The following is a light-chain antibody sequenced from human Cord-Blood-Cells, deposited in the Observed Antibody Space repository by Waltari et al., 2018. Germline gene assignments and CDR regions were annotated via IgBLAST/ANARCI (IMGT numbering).Light chain of an antibody. CDR2: DAS. CDR3: QQRSNWPPYT. J-gene: IGKJ2*01. V-gene: IGKV3-11*01. CDR1: QSVSSY. Sequence: ELVLTQSPATLSLSPGERAPLTCRDSQSVSSYLAWYQQKPGQAPRLLIYDASNRATGIPARFSGSGSGTDFTLTISSLEPEDFAVYYCQQRSNWPPYTFGQGTKLEIK.